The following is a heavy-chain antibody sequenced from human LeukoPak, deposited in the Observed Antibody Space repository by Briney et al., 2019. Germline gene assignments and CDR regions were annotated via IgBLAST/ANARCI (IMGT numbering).Heavy chain of an antibody. V-gene: IGHV1-2*02. Sequence: ASVKVSCKASGYTFTGYYMHWVRQAPGQGLEWMGWINPNSGGTNYAQKLQGRVTMTTDTSTSTAYMELRSLRSDDTAVYYCARARGSGWGSRRYFDYWGQGTLVTVSS. CDR1: GYTFTGYY. D-gene: IGHD6-19*01. CDR2: INPNSGGT. J-gene: IGHJ4*02. CDR3: ARARGSGWGSRRYFDY.